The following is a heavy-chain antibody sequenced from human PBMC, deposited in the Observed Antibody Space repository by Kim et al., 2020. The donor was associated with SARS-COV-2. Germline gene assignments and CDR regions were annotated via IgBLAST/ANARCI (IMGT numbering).Heavy chain of an antibody. V-gene: IGHV3-23*01. D-gene: IGHD6-19*01. CDR1: GFTFSSYA. CDR2: ISGSGGST. J-gene: IGHJ6*02. CDR3: AKWGQWLDSGYYYGMDV. Sequence: GGSLRLSCAASGFTFSSYAMSWVRQAPGKGLEWVSAISGSGGSTYYADSVKGRFTISRDNSKNTLYLQMNSLRAEDTAVYYCAKWGQWLDSGYYYGMDVWGQGTTVTVSS.